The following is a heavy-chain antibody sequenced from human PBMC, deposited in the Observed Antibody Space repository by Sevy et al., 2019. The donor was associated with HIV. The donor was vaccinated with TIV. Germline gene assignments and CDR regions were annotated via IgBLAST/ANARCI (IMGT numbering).Heavy chain of an antibody. D-gene: IGHD1-26*01. Sequence: GGSLRLSCAASGFIFNSYAMNWVRQAPGKGLEWVSSISGSGGSTYYADSVKGRVTISRDNFRRMVDLQMNSLSAEDTAIYYGRGVGTTTAFDYWGQGTLVTVSS. CDR1: GFIFNSYA. V-gene: IGHV3-23*01. CDR2: ISGSGGST. CDR3: RGVGTTTAFDY. J-gene: IGHJ4*02.